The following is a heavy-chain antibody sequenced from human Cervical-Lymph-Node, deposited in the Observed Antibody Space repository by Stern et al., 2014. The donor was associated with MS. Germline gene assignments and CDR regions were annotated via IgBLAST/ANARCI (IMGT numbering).Heavy chain of an antibody. V-gene: IGHV4-61*02. Sequence: VQLVESGPGLVKPSQTLSLSCSVSGGSITSGSYYWTWIRQPAGKGPEWIGSIYSTGTTNYNPSLNSRVSISLDTSENQFSLKVISVTAADTAVYYCARGGEGWNSYYFDYWGQGTLVTVSS. J-gene: IGHJ4*02. CDR1: GGSITSGSYY. CDR3: ARGGEGWNSYYFDY. D-gene: IGHD1-7*01. CDR2: IYSTGTT.